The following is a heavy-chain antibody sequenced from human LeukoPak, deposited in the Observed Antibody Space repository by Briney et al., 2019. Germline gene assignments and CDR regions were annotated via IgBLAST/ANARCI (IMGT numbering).Heavy chain of an antibody. D-gene: IGHD2-8*01. CDR1: GGTFSSYA. J-gene: IGHJ4*02. Sequence: SCKASGGTFSSYAISWVRQAPGKGLEWVAVIGYDESNKHYADSVEGRFTISRDNSKNTLYLQMNSLRVEDTAVYYCARDNNGDYWGQGTLVTVSS. CDR3: ARDNNGDY. CDR2: IGYDESNK. V-gene: IGHV3-30-3*01.